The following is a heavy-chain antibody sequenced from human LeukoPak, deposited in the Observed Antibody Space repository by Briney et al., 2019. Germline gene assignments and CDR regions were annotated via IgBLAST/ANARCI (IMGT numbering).Heavy chain of an antibody. D-gene: IGHD6-13*01. CDR3: ARGSHSSSPLDY. CDR1: GFTFSSYA. V-gene: IGHV3-30-3*01. CDR2: ISYDGSNK. J-gene: IGHJ4*02. Sequence: GGSLRLSCAASGFTFSSYAMHWVRQAPGKGLEWVAVISYDGSNKYYADSVKGRFTISRDNSKNTLYLQMNSLRAEDTAVYYCARGSHSSSPLDYWGQGTLVTVSS.